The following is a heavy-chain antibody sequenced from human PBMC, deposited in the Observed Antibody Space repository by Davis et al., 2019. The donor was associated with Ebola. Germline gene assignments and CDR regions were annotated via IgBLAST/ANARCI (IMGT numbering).Heavy chain of an antibody. CDR1: GGSIRSYY. Sequence: MPSETLSLTCTVSGGSIRSYYWSWIRQHPGKGLEWIGYIYHSGSSYYNPSLKSRVTISVDTSKNQFSLEVRSVTAADTAVYYCARSVAAAGSITHHGLDVWGKGTTVTVSS. CDR2: IYHSGSS. V-gene: IGHV4-59*12. D-gene: IGHD6-13*01. CDR3: ARSVAAAGSITHHGLDV. J-gene: IGHJ6*04.